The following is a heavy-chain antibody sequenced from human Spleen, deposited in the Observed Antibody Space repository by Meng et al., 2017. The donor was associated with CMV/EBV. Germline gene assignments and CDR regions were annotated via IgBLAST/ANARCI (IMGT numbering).Heavy chain of an antibody. V-gene: IGHV3-9*01. Sequence: SLKISCAASGFTVSSSNMNWVRQAPGKGLEWVSGISWNSKTIDYAESVKGRFTISRDNSKNSLYLQMNSLRPEDTALYYCAKDEYSSSFFDMDVWGQGTTVTVSS. J-gene: IGHJ6*02. CDR1: GFTVSSSN. CDR3: AKDEYSSSFFDMDV. D-gene: IGHD6-6*01. CDR2: ISWNSKTI.